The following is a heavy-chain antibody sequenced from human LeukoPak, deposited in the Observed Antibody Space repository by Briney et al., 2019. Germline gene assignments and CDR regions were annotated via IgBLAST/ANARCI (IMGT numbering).Heavy chain of an antibody. CDR3: ARDKGGVIMTKPGFDY. CDR1: GFTFSSYW. J-gene: IGHJ4*02. D-gene: IGHD3-10*01. Sequence: GGSLRLSCAASGFTFSSYWMSWVRQAPGKRLEWVANIKQDGSEKYYVDSVKGRFTISRDNAKNSLYLQMNSLRAEDTAVYYCARDKGGVIMTKPGFDYWGQGTLVTVSS. V-gene: IGHV3-7*01. CDR2: IKQDGSEK.